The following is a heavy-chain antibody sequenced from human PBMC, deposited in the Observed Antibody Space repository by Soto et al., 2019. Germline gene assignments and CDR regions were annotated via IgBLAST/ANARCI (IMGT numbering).Heavy chain of an antibody. CDR3: PTGVY. CDR1: GFANFSKAW. J-gene: IGHJ4*02. D-gene: IGHD3-10*01. V-gene: IGHV3-15*07. CDR2: IKSRSGGGTT. Sequence: EVQLVESGGGFVEPGGSLRLSCEASGFANFSKAWMYWVRQAPGKGLEWVGHIKSRSGGGTTGYAAPVQGRFSISRDDSANTLFLQMNSLKVEDTAFYYCPTGVYWGQGTLATVSS.